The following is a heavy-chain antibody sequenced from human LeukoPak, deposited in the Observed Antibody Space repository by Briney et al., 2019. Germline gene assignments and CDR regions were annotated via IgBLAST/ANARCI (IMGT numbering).Heavy chain of an antibody. J-gene: IGHJ4*02. D-gene: IGHD6-13*01. Sequence: GGSLRLSCAASGVTFSSSWMSWVRQAPGKGLEWVSAISGSGGSTYYADSVKGRFTISRDNSKNTLYLQMNSLRAEDTAVYYCAREGYSSSWWGQGTLVTVSS. CDR2: ISGSGGST. V-gene: IGHV3-23*01. CDR1: GVTFSSSW. CDR3: AREGYSSSW.